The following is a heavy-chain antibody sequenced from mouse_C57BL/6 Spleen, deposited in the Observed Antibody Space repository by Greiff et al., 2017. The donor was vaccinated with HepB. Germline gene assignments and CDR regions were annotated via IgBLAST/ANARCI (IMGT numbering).Heavy chain of an antibody. J-gene: IGHJ4*01. D-gene: IGHD2-2*01. CDR3: ARGKGYGDAMDY. CDR2: IDPSDSYT. Sequence: QVQLQQPGAELVKPGASVKLSCKASGYTFTSYWMQWVKQRPGQGLEWIGEIDPSDSYTNYTQKFKGKATLTVDTSSSTAYMQLSSLTSEDSAVYYCARGKGYGDAMDYWGQGTSVTVSS. CDR1: GYTFTSYW. V-gene: IGHV1-50*01.